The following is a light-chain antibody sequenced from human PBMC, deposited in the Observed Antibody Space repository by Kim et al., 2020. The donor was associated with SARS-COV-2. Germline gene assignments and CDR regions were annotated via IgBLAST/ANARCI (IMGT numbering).Light chain of an antibody. V-gene: IGLV2-14*03. J-gene: IGLJ1*01. Sequence: QSTTIACTGTRSDVGGYNYVSWYQQHPGKAPKLMIYDVSNRPSGVSNRFSGSKSGNTASLTISGLQAEDEADYYCSSYTSSSTLDVFGTGTKVTVL. CDR3: SSYTSSSTLDV. CDR2: DVS. CDR1: RSDVGGYNY.